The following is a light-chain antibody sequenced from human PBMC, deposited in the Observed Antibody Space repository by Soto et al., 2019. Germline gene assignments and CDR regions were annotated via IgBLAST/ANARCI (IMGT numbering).Light chain of an antibody. V-gene: IGKV1-8*01. CDR3: HQYGNTLWT. Sequence: TGYRVSITCRATQDISSYLAWYQQKPGKAPKLLIYAASTLQSGVPSRFRGSGSGTEFTLTISRLEPEDFAVYYCHQYGNTLWTFGQGTKVDIK. CDR2: AAS. J-gene: IGKJ1*01. CDR1: QDISSY.